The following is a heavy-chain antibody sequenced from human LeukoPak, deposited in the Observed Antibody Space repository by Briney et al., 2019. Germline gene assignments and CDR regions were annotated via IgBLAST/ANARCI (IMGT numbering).Heavy chain of an antibody. Sequence: GGSLRLSCAASGFTVSSNYMSWVRQAPGKGLEWVSVIYSGGSTYYADSVKGRFTISRDNSKNTLYLQMNSLRAEDTALYYCAKQGYSFVKYYGMDVWGQGTTVTVSS. V-gene: IGHV3-53*01. J-gene: IGHJ6*02. CDR2: IYSGGST. D-gene: IGHD5-18*01. CDR3: AKQGYSFVKYYGMDV. CDR1: GFTVSSNY.